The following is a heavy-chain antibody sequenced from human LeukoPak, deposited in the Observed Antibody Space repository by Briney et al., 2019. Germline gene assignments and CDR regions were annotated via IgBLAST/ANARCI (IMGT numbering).Heavy chain of an antibody. CDR2: INWNGDRT. CDR1: GFTFHDYD. Sequence: GGSLRLSCAASGFTFHDYDMSWVLQSPGKGLEWVSGINWNGDRTGYADSVKGRFTISRDNAKKSLYLQMNGLRAEDTALYYCARRDYYGSGSPDFWGQGTLVTVSS. D-gene: IGHD3-10*01. CDR3: ARRDYYGSGSPDF. J-gene: IGHJ4*02. V-gene: IGHV3-20*04.